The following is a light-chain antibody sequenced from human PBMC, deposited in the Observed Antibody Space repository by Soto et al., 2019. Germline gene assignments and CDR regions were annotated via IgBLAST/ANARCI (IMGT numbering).Light chain of an antibody. Sequence: QSVLTQPPSASGTPGQRVTISCSGSISNIGTNPGNWYHQLPGAAPNLLIYTDDQRPSGVPDRVSGSKSGTAASLAISGLQSEDEADYYCAAWDASLNGVIFGGGTKVTVL. CDR3: AAWDASLNGVI. CDR2: TDD. CDR1: ISNIGTNP. V-gene: IGLV1-44*01. J-gene: IGLJ2*01.